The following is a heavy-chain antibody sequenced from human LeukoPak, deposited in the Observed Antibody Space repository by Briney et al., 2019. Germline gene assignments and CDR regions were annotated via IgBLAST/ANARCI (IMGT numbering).Heavy chain of an antibody. CDR1: GFTFNSYS. D-gene: IGHD3-9*01. CDR3: ARDFDRYYFDY. CDR2: INSIGSST. Sequence: GGSLRLSCAASGFTFNSYSMNWVRQAPGKGLVWVSRINSIGSSTNYADSVKGRFTISRDNAKNTLYLQMNSLRAEDTAVYYCARDFDRYYFDYWGQGTLVTVSS. V-gene: IGHV3-74*01. J-gene: IGHJ4*02.